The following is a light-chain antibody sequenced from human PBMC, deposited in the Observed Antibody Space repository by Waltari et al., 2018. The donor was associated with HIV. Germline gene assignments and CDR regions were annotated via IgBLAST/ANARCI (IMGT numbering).Light chain of an antibody. CDR3: SSYTSSSTDYV. J-gene: IGLJ1*01. CDR2: EVS. CDR1: SSDVGGYNY. Sequence: QSALTQPASVSGSPGQSITISCTGTSSDVGGYNYVPWYQQHPGKAPKLMIYEVSNRPSGVSNRFSGSKSGNTASLTISGLQAEDEADYYCSSYTSSSTDYVFGTGTKVTVL. V-gene: IGLV2-14*01.